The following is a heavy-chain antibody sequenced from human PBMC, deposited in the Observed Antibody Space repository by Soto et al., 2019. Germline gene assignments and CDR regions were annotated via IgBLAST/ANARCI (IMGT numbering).Heavy chain of an antibody. CDR3: ARGSGGRGCPFDL. CDR1: GYTFTNYA. J-gene: IGHJ4*02. D-gene: IGHD2-8*02. Sequence: ASVKVSCKASGYTFTNYAMHWVRQAPGQRLECMGWINAGNGHTEYSQKFQGRVTFTKDTSANTAYMDLSDLASEDTAVYYCARGSGGRGCPFDLWGQGTLVTVSS. V-gene: IGHV1-3*01. CDR2: INAGNGHT.